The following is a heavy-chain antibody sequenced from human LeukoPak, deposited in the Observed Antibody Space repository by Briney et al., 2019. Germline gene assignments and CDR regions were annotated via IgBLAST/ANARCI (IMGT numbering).Heavy chain of an antibody. J-gene: IGHJ4*02. Sequence: PGGSLRLSCATSGFTFSNFWMSWVRQAPGKGLEWVANIKQDGSEKYYVDSVKGRLTISRDNAKNSLYLQMNSLRAEDTAVYYCANGDGFDYWGQGTLVTVSS. V-gene: IGHV3-7*01. CDR2: IKQDGSEK. CDR3: ANGDGFDY. CDR1: GFTFSNFW. D-gene: IGHD5-24*01.